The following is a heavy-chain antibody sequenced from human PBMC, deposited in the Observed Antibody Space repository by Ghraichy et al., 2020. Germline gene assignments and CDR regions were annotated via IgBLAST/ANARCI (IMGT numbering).Heavy chain of an antibody. CDR1: GFTFSSYS. V-gene: IGHV3-48*02. CDR3: ARGPEGYFDWLPLDY. J-gene: IGHJ4*02. Sequence: GGSLRLSCAASGFTFSSYSMNWVRQAPGKGLEWVSYISSSSSTIYYADSVKGRFTISRDNAKNSLYLQMNSLRDEDTAVYYCARGPEGYFDWLPLDYWGQGTLVTVSS. CDR2: ISSSSSTI. D-gene: IGHD3-9*01.